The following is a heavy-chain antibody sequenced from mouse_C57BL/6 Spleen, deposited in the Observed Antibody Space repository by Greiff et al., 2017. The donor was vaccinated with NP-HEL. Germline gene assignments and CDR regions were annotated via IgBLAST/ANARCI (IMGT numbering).Heavy chain of an antibody. J-gene: IGHJ1*03. CDR2: IYPRSGNT. CDR3: ARKELNFDG. V-gene: IGHV1-81*01. CDR1: GYTFTSYG. Sequence: LQESGAELARPGASVKLSCKASGYTFTSYGIRWVKQRPGQGLEWIGEIYPRSGNTYYNEKFKGKATLTADKSSSTAYLELRSLTSEDAAVYFCARKELNFDGWGTGTTVTVSS.